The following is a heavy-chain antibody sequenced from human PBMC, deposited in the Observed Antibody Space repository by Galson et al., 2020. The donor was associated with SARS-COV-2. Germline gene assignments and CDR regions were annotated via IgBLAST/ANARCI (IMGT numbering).Heavy chain of an antibody. CDR2: IYYDGTT. CDR3: VRDDGTAPYDY. Sequence: METGGSLRLSCEASGFAVRSKYMSWVRQAPGKGLEWVSVIYYDGTTHSAASVRGRFTISRDTSKNTVSLQMDSLRAEDTGVYYGVRDDGTAPYDYWGPGTLVTVSS. V-gene: IGHV3-53*05. CDR1: GFAVRSKY. J-gene: IGHJ4*02. D-gene: IGHD5-18*01.